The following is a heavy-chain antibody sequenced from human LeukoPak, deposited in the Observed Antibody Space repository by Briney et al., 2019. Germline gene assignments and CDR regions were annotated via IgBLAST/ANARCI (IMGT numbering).Heavy chain of an antibody. CDR3: ARGLAARPCWFDP. V-gene: IGHV1-69*05. CDR2: IIPIFGTA. CDR1: GGTFSSYA. J-gene: IGHJ5*02. D-gene: IGHD6-6*01. Sequence: SVKVSCKASGGTFSSYAISWVRQAPGQGLEWMGGIIPIFGTANYAQKFQGRVTITTDDSTSTAYMELSSLRSEDTAVYYCARGLAARPCWFDPWGQGTLVTVSS.